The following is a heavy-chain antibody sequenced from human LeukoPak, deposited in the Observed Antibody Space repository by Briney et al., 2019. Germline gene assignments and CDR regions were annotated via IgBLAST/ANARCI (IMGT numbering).Heavy chain of an antibody. Sequence: SETLSLTCAVYGGSFSGYYWSWIRQPPGKGLEWIGEINHSGSTNYNPSLKSRVTISVDTSKNQFSLKLSSVTAADTAVYYCARRNRRIAVAGTDYWGQGTLVTVSS. V-gene: IGHV4-34*01. J-gene: IGHJ4*02. CDR2: INHSGST. D-gene: IGHD6-19*01. CDR1: GGSFSGYY. CDR3: ARRNRRIAVAGTDY.